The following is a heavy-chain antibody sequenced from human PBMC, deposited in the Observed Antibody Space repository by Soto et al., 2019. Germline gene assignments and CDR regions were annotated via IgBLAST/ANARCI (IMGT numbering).Heavy chain of an antibody. CDR1: GYTFTSYG. CDR2: ISAYNGNT. D-gene: IGHD4-17*01. CDR3: ARDGPIPTMTDNFDY. Sequence: ASVKVSCKASGYTFTSYGISWVRQAPGQGLEWMGWISAYNGNTNYAQKLQGRVTMTTDTSTSTAYMELRSLRSDDTAVYYCARDGPIPTMTDNFDYWGQGTLVTVSS. J-gene: IGHJ4*02. V-gene: IGHV1-18*01.